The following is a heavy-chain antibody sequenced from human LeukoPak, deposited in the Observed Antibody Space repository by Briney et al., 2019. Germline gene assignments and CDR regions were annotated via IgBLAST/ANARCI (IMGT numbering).Heavy chain of an antibody. J-gene: IGHJ4*02. V-gene: IGHV3-23*01. CDR1: GFTFSLYA. Sequence: GGSLRLSCAASGFTFSLYAMSWVRQAPGKGLEWVSAISGSGGSTYYADSAKGRFTISRDNAKNTLYLQMNSLRADDTAVYYCAKGSGGGYSYAYFDYWGQGALVTVSS. D-gene: IGHD5-18*01. CDR2: ISGSGGST. CDR3: AKGSGGGYSYAYFDY.